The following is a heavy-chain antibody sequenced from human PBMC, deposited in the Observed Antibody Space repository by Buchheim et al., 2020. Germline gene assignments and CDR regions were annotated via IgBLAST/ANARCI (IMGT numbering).Heavy chain of an antibody. D-gene: IGHD6-13*01. J-gene: IGHJ5*02. V-gene: IGHV3-23*01. Sequence: EVQLLESGGGLVQPGGSLRLSCAASGFTFSSYAMSWVRQAPGKGLEWVSAISGSGGSTYYADSVKGRVTISRDTSKDTLHLQMNSLRAEDTAVYFCARGPPHYSSSWSLFDPWGQGTL. CDR1: GFTFSSYA. CDR2: ISGSGGST. CDR3: ARGPPHYSSSWSLFDP.